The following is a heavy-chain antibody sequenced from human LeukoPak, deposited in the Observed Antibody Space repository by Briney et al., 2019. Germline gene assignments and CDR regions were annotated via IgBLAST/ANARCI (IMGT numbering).Heavy chain of an antibody. V-gene: IGHV3-21*01. CDR1: GFTFSSYS. D-gene: IGHD2-2*01. CDR3: ARGGSSTSYFAYFSPQYYYYGMDV. CDR2: ISSSSSYI. J-gene: IGHJ6*02. Sequence: PGGSLRLSCAASGFTFSSYSMNWVRQAPGKGLEWVSSISSSSSYIYYADSVKGRFTISRDNAKNSLCLQMNSLRAEDTAVYYCARGGSSTSYFAYFSPQYYYYGMDVWGQGTTVTVSS.